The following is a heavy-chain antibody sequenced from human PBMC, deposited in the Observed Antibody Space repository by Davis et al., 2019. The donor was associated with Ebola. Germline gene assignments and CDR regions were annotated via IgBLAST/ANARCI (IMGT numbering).Heavy chain of an antibody. D-gene: IGHD2-2*01. Sequence: PGGSLRLSCAASGFTFSSHGMNWVRQAPGKGLEWVSGISSSSSYIYYADSVKGRFTISRDNAKNSLYLQMNSLRAEDTAVYYCAKDWPAASRYYYYYGMDVWGQGTTVTVSS. V-gene: IGHV3-21*01. J-gene: IGHJ6*02. CDR1: GFTFSSHG. CDR2: ISSSSSYI. CDR3: AKDWPAASRYYYYYGMDV.